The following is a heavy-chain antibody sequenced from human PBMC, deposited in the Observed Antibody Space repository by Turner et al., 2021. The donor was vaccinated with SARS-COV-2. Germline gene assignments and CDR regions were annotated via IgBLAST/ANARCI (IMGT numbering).Heavy chain of an antibody. Sequence: HVQLVQSGAEVKKPGASVKVSCQVSGYTLIALSMHWVRQAPGKGPEWMGGFDPEDGETIYAQKFQGRVTMTEDTSTDTAYMELSSLRSEDTAVYYCATGYAYCGADCSIDYWGQGTLVTVSS. J-gene: IGHJ4*02. CDR2: FDPEDGET. CDR3: ATGYAYCGADCSIDY. V-gene: IGHV1-24*01. CDR1: GYTLIALS. D-gene: IGHD2-21*02.